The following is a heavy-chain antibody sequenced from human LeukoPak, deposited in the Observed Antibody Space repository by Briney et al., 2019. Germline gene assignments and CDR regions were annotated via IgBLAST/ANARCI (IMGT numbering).Heavy chain of an antibody. J-gene: IGHJ4*02. CDR3: ARGGSGSYYGSFDY. CDR2: IYYSGST. V-gene: IGHV4-61*01. CDR1: GGSVSSGSYY. Sequence: PSETLSLTCTVSGGSVSSGSYYWSWIRQPPGKGLEWIGYIYYSGSTNYNPSLKSRVTISVDTSKNQFSLKLSSVTAADTAVYYCARGGSGSYYGSFDYWGQGTLVTVSS. D-gene: IGHD1-26*01.